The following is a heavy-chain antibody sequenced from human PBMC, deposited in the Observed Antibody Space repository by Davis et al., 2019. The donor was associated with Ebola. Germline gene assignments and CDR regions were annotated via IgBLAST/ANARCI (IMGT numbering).Heavy chain of an antibody. J-gene: IGHJ3*02. V-gene: IGHV3-7*01. Sequence: PGGSLRLSCAASGFTFYNHAMSWVRQAPGKGLEWVANIKQDGSEKYYVDSVKGRFTISRDNAKNSLYLQMNSLRAEDTAIYYCVRVSRNIATGWYRFDAFDIWGQGTLVTVSS. CDR3: VRVSRNIATGWYRFDAFDI. CDR2: IKQDGSEK. D-gene: IGHD6-19*01. CDR1: GFTFYNHA.